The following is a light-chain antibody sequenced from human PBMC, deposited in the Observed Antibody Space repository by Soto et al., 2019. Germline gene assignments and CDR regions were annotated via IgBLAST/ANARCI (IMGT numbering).Light chain of an antibody. CDR1: QSISNF. CDR2: DAS. CDR3: QQSYTMPLT. J-gene: IGKJ4*01. Sequence: DIQMTQAPSSLSASIGDRVTLTCRAGQSISNFLNWYQQKPGKAPKLLIYDASSLQTGVPSRFSGGGSGKEFTLTISSLQREDFATYYCQQSYTMPLTFGGGTKVEIK. V-gene: IGKV1-39*01.